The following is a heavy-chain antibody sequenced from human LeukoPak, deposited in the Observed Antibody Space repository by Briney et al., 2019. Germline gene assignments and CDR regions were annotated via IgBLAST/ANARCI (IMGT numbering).Heavy chain of an antibody. CDR2: ISSSRRTI. CDR1: GFTFSSYN. J-gene: IGHJ4*02. Sequence: GGSLRLSCAASGFTFSSYNINWVRQAPGKGLEWVSYISSSRRTISYADSVKGRFTISRDNAKNSVYLQMKRLRAEDTAVYYCARSSSRYCSGGSCYSGVLGYFDYWGQGTLVTVSS. D-gene: IGHD2-15*01. CDR3: ARSSSRYCSGGSCYSGVLGYFDY. V-gene: IGHV3-48*01.